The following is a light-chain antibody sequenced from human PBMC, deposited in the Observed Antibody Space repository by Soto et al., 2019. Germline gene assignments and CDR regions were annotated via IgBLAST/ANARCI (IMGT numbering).Light chain of an antibody. CDR3: KQSTRFPLT. Sequence: ESHVTRCPCSLSASFGDIINMTFRASQGVDRWLAWYQQRPGKAPKVLIYAASNLRSGVPSRFSGSGYGTDFSLIISSLQPEDLATYYCKQSTRFPLTSGGGTTVDIK. V-gene: IGKV1-12*01. CDR2: AAS. CDR1: QGVDRW. J-gene: IGKJ4*01.